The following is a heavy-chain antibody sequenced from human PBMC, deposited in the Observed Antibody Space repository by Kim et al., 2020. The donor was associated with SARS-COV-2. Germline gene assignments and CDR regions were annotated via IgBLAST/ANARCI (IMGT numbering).Heavy chain of an antibody. CDR2: TSGNGAKT. CDR1: GFSFSTYA. Sequence: GGSLRLSCVVSGFSFSTYAMSWVRQTPEKGLEWVSATSGNGAKTYYADSVKGRFTISRDNSKNTLYLQMNSLRAEDTAVYYCAKDRGYYFDYWGQGTLVTVSS. J-gene: IGHJ4*02. CDR3: AKDRGYYFDY. V-gene: IGHV3-23*01. D-gene: IGHD6-13*01.